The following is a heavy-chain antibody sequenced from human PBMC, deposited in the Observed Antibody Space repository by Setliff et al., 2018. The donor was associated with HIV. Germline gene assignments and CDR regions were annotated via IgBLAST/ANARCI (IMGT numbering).Heavy chain of an antibody. Sequence: PSETLSLTCTVSGGSISSNNYHWGWIRQPPGKGLEWIGSIFYSETVYYGGRTYYSPSLKSRVTISVDTSESQFSLKLSSVTAADTAVYYCARGVPLLPPHYWGQGTLVTVSS. V-gene: IGHV4-39*07. D-gene: IGHD2-21*02. CDR1: GGSISSNNYH. J-gene: IGHJ4*02. CDR2: IFYSETVYYGGRT. CDR3: ARGVPLLPPHY.